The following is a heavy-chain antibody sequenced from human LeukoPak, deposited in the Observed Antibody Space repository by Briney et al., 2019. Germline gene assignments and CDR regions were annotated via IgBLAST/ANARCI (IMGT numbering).Heavy chain of an antibody. J-gene: IGHJ3*02. D-gene: IGHD3-22*01. Sequence: ASVKVSCKASGYTFTGSYMHWVRQAPGQGFEWMGWINPNSGGTNYAQKFQGRVTMTRDTSISTAYMELSRLRSDDTAVYYCARVTGYYYENTGYYHHAFDIWGQGTMVTVSS. CDR2: INPNSGGT. CDR1: GYTFTGSY. V-gene: IGHV1-2*02. CDR3: ARVTGYYYENTGYYHHAFDI.